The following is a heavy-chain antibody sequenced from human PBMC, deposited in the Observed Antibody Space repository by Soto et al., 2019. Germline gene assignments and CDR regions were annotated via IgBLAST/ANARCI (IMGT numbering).Heavy chain of an antibody. D-gene: IGHD3-22*01. CDR1: GFTFSSYA. CDR3: ARDPYYYDSSGYFGLFDY. Sequence: GGSLRLSCAASGFTFSSYAMHWVRQAPGKGLEWVAVISYDGSNKYYADSVKGRFTISRDNSKNTLYLQMNSLRAEDTAVYYCARDPYYYDSSGYFGLFDYWGQGTLVTVSS. CDR2: ISYDGSNK. V-gene: IGHV3-30-3*01. J-gene: IGHJ4*02.